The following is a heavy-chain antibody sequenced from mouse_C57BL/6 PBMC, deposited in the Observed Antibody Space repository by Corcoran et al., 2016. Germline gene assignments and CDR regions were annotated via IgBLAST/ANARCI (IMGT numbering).Heavy chain of an antibody. J-gene: IGHJ3*01. V-gene: IGHV1-75*01. Sequence: QVQLQQSGPELVKPGASVTLSCKASGYTFTDYYINWVKQRPGQGLEWIGWSFPGSGSTYYNEKFKGKATLTVDKSSSTAYMWLSSLTSEDSAVYFCERGQLSLAYWGQGTLVTVSA. CDR3: ERGQLSLAY. CDR1: GYTFTDYY. D-gene: IGHD3-2*02. CDR2: SFPGSGST.